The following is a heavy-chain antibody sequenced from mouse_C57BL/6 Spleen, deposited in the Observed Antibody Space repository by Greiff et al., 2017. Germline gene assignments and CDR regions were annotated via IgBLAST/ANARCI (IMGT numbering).Heavy chain of an antibody. CDR2: IDPNSGGT. CDR1: GYTFTSYW. D-gene: IGHD1-1*01. J-gene: IGHJ4*01. CDR3: ARGYYGSSYYAMDY. Sequence: VQLQQSGAELVKPGASVKLSCKASGYTFTSYWMHWVKQRPGRGLEWIGRIDPNSGGTKYTEKFKSKATLTVDKPSSTAYMQLSSLTSEDSAVYYCARGYYGSSYYAMDYWGQGTSVTVSS. V-gene: IGHV1-72*01.